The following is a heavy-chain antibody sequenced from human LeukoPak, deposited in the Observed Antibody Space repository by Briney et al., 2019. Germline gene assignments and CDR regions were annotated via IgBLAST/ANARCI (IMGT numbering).Heavy chain of an antibody. CDR2: INTQGTYT. CDR3: VIDLGDYNDF. Sequence: GGSLRLSCAVSGITFSSYWMHWVRQAPGRGLLWVARINTQGTYTNYADSVKGRFTISRANAKNTLYLQMSSLRADDTAVYYCVIDLGDYNDFWGQGTLVSVSS. J-gene: IGHJ4*02. V-gene: IGHV3-74*01. D-gene: IGHD2-15*01. CDR1: GITFSSYW.